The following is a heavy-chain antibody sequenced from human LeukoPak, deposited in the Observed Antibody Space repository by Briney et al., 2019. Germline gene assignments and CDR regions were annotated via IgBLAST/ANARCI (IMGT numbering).Heavy chain of an antibody. V-gene: IGHV4-34*01. Sequence: SETLSLTCAVYGGSFSGYYWSWIRQPPGKGLEWIGETNHSGSTNYNPSLKSRVTISVDTSKNQFSLKLSSVTAADTAVYYCARIERYSSSSDYWGQGTLVTVSS. CDR3: ARIERYSSSSDY. CDR2: TNHSGST. J-gene: IGHJ4*02. D-gene: IGHD6-6*01. CDR1: GGSFSGYY.